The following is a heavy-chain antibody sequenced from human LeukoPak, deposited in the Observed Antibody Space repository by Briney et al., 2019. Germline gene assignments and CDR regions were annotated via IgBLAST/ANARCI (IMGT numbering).Heavy chain of an antibody. D-gene: IGHD3-10*01. CDR3: ARLRRWYFDY. Sequence: SETLSLTCTVSGGSMNQYYWSWIRQPAGKGLEWIGRIYSTGTTYYKPSLKSRVTMSVDTSHNQFFLKLNSVTAADTAVYYCARLRRWYFDYWGQGTLVTVSS. V-gene: IGHV4-4*07. CDR2: IYSTGTT. J-gene: IGHJ4*02. CDR1: GGSMNQYY.